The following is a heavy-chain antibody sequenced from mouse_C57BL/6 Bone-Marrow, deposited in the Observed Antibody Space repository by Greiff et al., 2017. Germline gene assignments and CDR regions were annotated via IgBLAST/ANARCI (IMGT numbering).Heavy chain of an antibody. CDR3: ARGGYGSTWYFDV. J-gene: IGHJ1*03. CDR2: IYPGSGNT. V-gene: IGHV1-76*01. D-gene: IGHD1-1*01. Sequence: VQLQESGAELVRPGASVKLSCKASGYTFTDYYINWVKQRPGQGLEWIARIYPGSGNTYYNEKFKGKATLTAEKSSSTAYMQLSSLTSEDSAVYFCARGGYGSTWYFDVWGTGTTVTVSS. CDR1: GYTFTDYY.